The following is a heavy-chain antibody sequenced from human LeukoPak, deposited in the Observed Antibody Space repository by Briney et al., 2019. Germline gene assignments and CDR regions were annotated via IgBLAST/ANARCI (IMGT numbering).Heavy chain of an antibody. CDR3: STETAGNY. V-gene: IGHV1-24*01. D-gene: IGHD3-10*01. CDR2: YDPEDDER. J-gene: IGHJ4*02. Sequence: GASVKVSCKALGPTLRDLSIHWVRQAPGKGLEGRGGYDPEDDERIYTEKFLGRVTLTDATSTDTAYLELTSLRSDDTAVYYCSTETAGNYWGQGTLVTVSS. CDR1: GPTLRDLS.